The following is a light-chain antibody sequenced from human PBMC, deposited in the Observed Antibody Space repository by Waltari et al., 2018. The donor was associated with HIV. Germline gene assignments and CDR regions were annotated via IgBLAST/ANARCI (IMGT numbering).Light chain of an antibody. V-gene: IGLV2-11*01. CDR1: SSDFGAYHY. Sequence: SALTPPRSVSGSPGQSVTISCPGTSSDFGAYHYVSWYQQHPGKAPKGRIYDVSKRPSGVPDRFSGSKSGNTASLTISGLQAEDEADYYCCSYAGSYTYVFGTGTKVTVL. CDR2: DVS. J-gene: IGLJ1*01. CDR3: CSYAGSYTYV.